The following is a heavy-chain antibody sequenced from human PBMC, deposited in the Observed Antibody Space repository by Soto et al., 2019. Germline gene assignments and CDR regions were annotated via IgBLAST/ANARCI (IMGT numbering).Heavy chain of an antibody. D-gene: IGHD3-10*01. Sequence: QVQLQQWGAGLLKPSETLSLTCAVYGGSFSGYYWSWIRQTPGKGLEWNGEINDSGSTNYNPSLKSRVTILVDTPKNQFSPKLSSVTAADAAVYYCARGLLLWFGELSRRGGYYYDMDVWGKGTTVTVSS. CDR3: ARGLLLWFGELSRRGGYYYDMDV. J-gene: IGHJ6*03. CDR2: INDSGST. V-gene: IGHV4-34*01. CDR1: GGSFSGYY.